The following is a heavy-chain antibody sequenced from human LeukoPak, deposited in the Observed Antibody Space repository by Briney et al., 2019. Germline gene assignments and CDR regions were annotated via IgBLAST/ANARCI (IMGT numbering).Heavy chain of an antibody. CDR1: GGSIGSHY. CDR2: VYDIGST. CDR3: TRDTGTTGEVKFDP. J-gene: IGHJ5*02. D-gene: IGHD4-17*01. V-gene: IGHV4-59*11. Sequence: SETLSRTCTVSGGSIGSHYWTWIRQTPGKGLEWIGYVYDIGSTKYNPSLKSRVTMSVDTSKSQFSLNLMSVTAADTAVYYCTRDTGTTGEVKFDPWGQGTLVTVSS.